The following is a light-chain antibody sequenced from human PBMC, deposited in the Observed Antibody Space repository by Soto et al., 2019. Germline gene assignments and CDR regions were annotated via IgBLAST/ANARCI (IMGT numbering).Light chain of an antibody. V-gene: IGLV2-23*01. CDR3: CSYAGSGTYV. Sequence: QSVLTQPASVSGSPGQSITISCTGTSSDVGSYDPVSWYQQHPGKAPKLIIYEGSKRPSGVSNRFSGSKSGNTASLTISGLQTEDEADYYCCSYAGSGTYVFGTGT. CDR2: EGS. CDR1: SSDVGSYDP. J-gene: IGLJ1*01.